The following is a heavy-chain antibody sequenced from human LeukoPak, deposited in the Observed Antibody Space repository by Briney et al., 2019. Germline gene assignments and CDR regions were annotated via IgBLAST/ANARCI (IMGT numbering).Heavy chain of an antibody. CDR2: IYHSGST. V-gene: IGHV4-38-2*01. D-gene: IGHD2-2*01. CDR1: GYSTSSFYY. CDR3: ATPYCSSNSCYDAFDI. Sequence: SESLSLTCDVSGYSTSSFYYWGWLRHPPRKGLEWIGSIYHSGSTYYNPSLKSRFTISVDTSKNQFSLKLSSVTAADTAVYCCATPYCSSNSCYDAFDIWGQGTMVTVSS. J-gene: IGHJ3*02.